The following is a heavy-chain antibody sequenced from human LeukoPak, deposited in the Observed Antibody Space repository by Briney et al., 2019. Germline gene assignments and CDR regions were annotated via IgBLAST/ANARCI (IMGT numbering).Heavy chain of an antibody. J-gene: IGHJ4*02. CDR3: ASRGIAVALYED. Sequence: SETLSLTCTVSGDSISSGDYYWSWIRQPPGKGLEWIGYIYYSGSTNYNPSLKSRVTISVDTSKNQFSLKLSSVTAADTAVYYCASRGIAVALYEDWGQGTLVTVSS. CDR1: GDSISSGDYY. V-gene: IGHV4-61*08. D-gene: IGHD6-19*01. CDR2: IYYSGST.